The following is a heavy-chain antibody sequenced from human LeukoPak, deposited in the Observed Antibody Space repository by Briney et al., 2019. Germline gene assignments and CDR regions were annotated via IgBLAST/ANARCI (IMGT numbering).Heavy chain of an antibody. CDR1: GYTFTSYG. Sequence: ASVKVSCKASGYTFTSYGISWVRQAPGQGLEWMGWISAYNGNTNYAQKLQGRVTMTTDTSMSTAYMEVRSLRSDDTAVYYCARSRINTYYYDSSGPGAFDIWGRGTMVTVSS. J-gene: IGHJ3*02. CDR3: ARSRINTYYYDSSGPGAFDI. CDR2: ISAYNGNT. V-gene: IGHV1-18*01. D-gene: IGHD3-22*01.